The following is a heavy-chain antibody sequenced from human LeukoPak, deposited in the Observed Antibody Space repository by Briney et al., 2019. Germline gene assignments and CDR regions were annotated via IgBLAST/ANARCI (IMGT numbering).Heavy chain of an antibody. CDR1: GYTFTGYY. V-gene: IGHV1-2*06. D-gene: IGHD6-13*01. J-gene: IGHJ4*02. CDR3: ARRFIAAAGKYYFDY. Sequence: ASVKVSCKASGYTFTGYYMHWVRQAPGQGLEWMGRINPKSGGTNYAQKFQGRVTMTRDTSISTAYMELSRLRSDDTAVYYCARRFIAAAGKYYFDYWGQGTLVTVSS. CDR2: INPKSGGT.